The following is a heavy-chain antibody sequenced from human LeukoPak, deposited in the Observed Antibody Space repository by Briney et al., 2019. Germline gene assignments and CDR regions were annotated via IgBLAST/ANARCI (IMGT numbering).Heavy chain of an antibody. J-gene: IGHJ4*02. V-gene: IGHV3-48*01. Sequence: PGGSLRLSCAASGFTFSSYSMNWVRQAPGKGLEWVSYISSSSSTIYYADSVKGRFTISRDNAKNSLSLQMNSLRAEDTAVYYCIGLAVTATFGFDYWGQGTLVTVSS. D-gene: IGHD6-19*01. CDR3: IGLAVTATFGFDY. CDR2: ISSSSSTI. CDR1: GFTFSSYS.